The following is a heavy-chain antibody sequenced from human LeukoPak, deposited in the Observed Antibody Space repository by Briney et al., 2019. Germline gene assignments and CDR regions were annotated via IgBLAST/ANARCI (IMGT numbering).Heavy chain of an antibody. Sequence: PSETLSLTCAVSGYSISSGYYWGWIWHPPGKGLEWIGSIYHSGSTYYNPSLKSRVTISVDTSKNQFSLKLSSVTAADTAVYYCARVPLNCGGDCSPFDYWGQGTLVTVSS. V-gene: IGHV4-38-2*01. CDR1: GYSISSGYY. J-gene: IGHJ4*02. CDR3: ARVPLNCGGDCSPFDY. CDR2: IYHSGST. D-gene: IGHD2-21*02.